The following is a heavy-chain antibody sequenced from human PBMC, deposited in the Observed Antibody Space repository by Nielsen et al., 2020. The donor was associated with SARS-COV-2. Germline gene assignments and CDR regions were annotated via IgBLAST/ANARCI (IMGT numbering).Heavy chain of an antibody. Sequence: GESLKISCAASGFAFGDYAVIWVRQAPGKGLEWVANINEDGSVVNYVDSVKGRFTISRDNAGKSLYLQMNSLRAEDTAVYYCARDAAYSRFDYWGQGTLVTVAS. CDR1: GFAFGDYA. V-gene: IGHV3-7*05. CDR2: INEDGSVV. CDR3: ARDAAYSRFDY. D-gene: IGHD4-11*01. J-gene: IGHJ4*02.